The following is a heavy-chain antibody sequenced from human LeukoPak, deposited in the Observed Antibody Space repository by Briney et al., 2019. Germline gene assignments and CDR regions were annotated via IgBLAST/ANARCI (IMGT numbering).Heavy chain of an antibody. CDR1: GGSISSSSYY. CDR3: ARDRGGMSGITTDMNWFDP. D-gene: IGHD1-7*01. V-gene: IGHV4-39*07. CDR2: IYYSGST. Sequence: SETLSLTCTVSGGSISSSSYYWGWIRQPPGKGLEWIGSIYYSGSTYYNPSLKSRVTISMDTSKNQFSLKLTSVTAADTAVYYCARDRGGMSGITTDMNWFDPWGQGTLVTVSS. J-gene: IGHJ5*02.